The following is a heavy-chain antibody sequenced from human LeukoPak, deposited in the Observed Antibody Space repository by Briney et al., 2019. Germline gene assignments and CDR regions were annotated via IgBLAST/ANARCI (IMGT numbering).Heavy chain of an antibody. CDR1: GYTLTSYY. D-gene: IGHD5-12*01. CDR3: AKVGGVPTTDY. J-gene: IGHJ4*02. Sequence: ASVKVSCKASGYTLTSYYMHWVRQAPGQGLEWMGIINPSGGSTSYAQKFQGRVTMTRDMSTSTVYMELSSLRSEDTAVYFCAKVGGVPTTDYWGQGTLVTVSS. CDR2: INPSGGST. V-gene: IGHV1-46*01.